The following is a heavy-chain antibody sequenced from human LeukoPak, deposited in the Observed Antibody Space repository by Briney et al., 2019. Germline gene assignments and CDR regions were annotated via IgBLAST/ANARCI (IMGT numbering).Heavy chain of an antibody. CDR2: ISSSSSYI. D-gene: IGHD1-26*01. CDR1: GFTFSSYS. V-gene: IGHV3-21*01. J-gene: IGHJ4*02. Sequence: PGGSLRLSCAVSGFTFSSYSMNWVRQAPGKGLEWVSSISSSSSYIYYADSVKGRFTISRDNAKNSLYLQMNSLRAEDTAVYYCARNPELYFDYWGQGTLVTVSS. CDR3: ARNPELYFDY.